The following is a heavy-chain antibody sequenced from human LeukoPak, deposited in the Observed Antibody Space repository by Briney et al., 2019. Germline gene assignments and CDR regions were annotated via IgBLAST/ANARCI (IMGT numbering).Heavy chain of an antibody. Sequence: SETRSLTCTVSGGSISSYYWSWIRQPPGKGLEWIGYIYYSGSTNYNPSLKSRVTISVDTSKNQFSLKLSSVTAADTAVYYCARGGYSYGPNWGSAFVFDYWGQGTLVTVSS. D-gene: IGHD5-18*01. V-gene: IGHV4-59*01. J-gene: IGHJ4*02. CDR3: ARGGYSYGPNWGSAFVFDY. CDR1: GGSISSYY. CDR2: IYYSGST.